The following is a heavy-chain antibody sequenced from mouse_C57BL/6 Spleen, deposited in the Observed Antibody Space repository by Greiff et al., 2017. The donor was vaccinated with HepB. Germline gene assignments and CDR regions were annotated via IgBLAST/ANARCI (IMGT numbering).Heavy chain of an antibody. J-gene: IGHJ2*01. V-gene: IGHV1-82*01. CDR3: ANDGYYPFDY. D-gene: IGHD2-3*01. Sequence: QVQLQQSGPELVKPGASVKISCKASGYAFSSSWMNWVKQRPGKGLEWIGRIYPGDGDTNYNGKFKGKATLTADKSSSTAYMQLSSLTSEDSAVYFCANDGYYPFDYWGQGTTLTVSS. CDR2: IYPGDGDT. CDR1: GYAFSSSW.